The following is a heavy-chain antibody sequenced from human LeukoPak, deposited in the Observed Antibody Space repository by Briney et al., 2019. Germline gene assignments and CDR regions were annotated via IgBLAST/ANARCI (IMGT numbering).Heavy chain of an antibody. CDR3: ANPPRYCNGGSCSAPPYY. J-gene: IGHJ4*02. V-gene: IGHV5-10-1*01. CDR1: GYSFTSYW. CDR2: IDPSDSYT. Sequence: GESLKISCKGSGYSFTSYWISWVRQMPGKGLEWMGRIDPSDSYTNYSPSFQGHVTISADKSISTAYLQWSSLKASDTAMYYCANPPRYCNGGSCSAPPYYWGQGTLVTVSS. D-gene: IGHD2-15*01.